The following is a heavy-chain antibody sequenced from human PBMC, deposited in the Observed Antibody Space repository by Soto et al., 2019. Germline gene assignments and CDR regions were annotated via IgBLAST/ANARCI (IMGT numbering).Heavy chain of an antibody. CDR2: IYYSGST. D-gene: IGHD6-13*01. CDR3: ARGRYSSSWHGILSNWFDP. CDR1: CGSISSYY. J-gene: IGHJ5*02. Sequence: PSETLSLTCTVSCGSISSYYWSWIRQPPGKGLEWIGYIYYSGSTNYNPSLKSRVTISVDTSKNQFSLKLSSVTAADTAVYYCARGRYSSSWHGILSNWFDPWGQGTLVTVS. V-gene: IGHV4-59*01.